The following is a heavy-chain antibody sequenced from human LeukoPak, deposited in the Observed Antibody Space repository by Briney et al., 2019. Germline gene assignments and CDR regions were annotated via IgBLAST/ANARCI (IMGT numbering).Heavy chain of an antibody. CDR2: IYSDGGGT. J-gene: IGHJ3*02. Sequence: PGGSLRLSCAASGFTFSSYWMLWVRQAPGKGLVWVSRIYSDGGGTIYADSVKGRFTISRDNAKNTLYLQMDSLRAEDTAAYYCSRGGVFHGFDIWGQGTMVTVSS. D-gene: IGHD2-21*01. V-gene: IGHV3-74*01. CDR3: SRGGVFHGFDI. CDR1: GFTFSSYW.